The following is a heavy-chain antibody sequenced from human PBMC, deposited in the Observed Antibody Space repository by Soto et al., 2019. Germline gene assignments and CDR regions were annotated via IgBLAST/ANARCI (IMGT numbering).Heavy chain of an antibody. V-gene: IGHV5-51*01. CDR3: ARLPKLGYYYYGMDV. CDR2: IYPGDSDT. D-gene: IGHD7-27*01. Sequence: PGESLKISCKGSGYSFTSYWIGWVRQMPGKGLEWMGIIYPGDSDTRYSPSFQGQVTISADKSISTAYLQWSSLKASDTAMHYCARLPKLGYYYYGMDVWGQGTTVTVSS. J-gene: IGHJ6*02. CDR1: GYSFTSYW.